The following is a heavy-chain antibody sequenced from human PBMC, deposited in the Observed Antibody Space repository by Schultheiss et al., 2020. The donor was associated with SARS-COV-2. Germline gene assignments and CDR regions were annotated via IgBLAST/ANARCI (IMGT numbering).Heavy chain of an antibody. J-gene: IGHJ6*02. V-gene: IGHV3-30*04. CDR1: GFTFSSYA. CDR2: ISYDGSNK. D-gene: IGHD3-3*01. CDR3: AKPKPGWSGYFARNYYYGMDV. Sequence: GGSLRLSCAASGFTFSSYAMHWVRQAPGKGLEWVAVISYDGSNKYYADSVKGLFTISRDNSKNTLYLQMNSLRAEDTAVYYCAKPKPGWSGYFARNYYYGMDVWGQGTTVTVSS.